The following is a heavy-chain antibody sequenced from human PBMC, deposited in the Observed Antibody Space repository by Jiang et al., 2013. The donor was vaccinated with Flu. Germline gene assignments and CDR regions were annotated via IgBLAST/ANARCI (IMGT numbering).Heavy chain of an antibody. CDR2: INHSGST. CDR1: GGSFSDYY. V-gene: IGHV4-34*01. Sequence: LLKPSETLSLTCAVYGGSFSDYYWSWIRQPPGKGLEWIGEINHSGSTNYNPSLKSRVTISVDTSKNQFSLKLSSVTAADTAVYYCARDYGDSNGMDVWGQGTTVTVSS. CDR3: ARDYGDSNGMDV. J-gene: IGHJ6*02. D-gene: IGHD4-17*01.